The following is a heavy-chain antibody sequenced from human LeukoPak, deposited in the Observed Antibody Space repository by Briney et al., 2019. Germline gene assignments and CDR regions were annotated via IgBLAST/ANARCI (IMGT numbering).Heavy chain of an antibody. D-gene: IGHD3-10*01. CDR1: GFTFSSYA. CDR3: VKDITLWFRELGYFDY. V-gene: IGHV3-64D*06. J-gene: IGHJ4*02. Sequence: PGGSLRLSCSASGFTFSSYAMHWVRQAPGKGLEYVSAISSNGGSTYYADSVKGRFTISRDNSKNTLYLQMSSLRAEDTAVYYCVKDITLWFRELGYFDYWGQGTLVTVSS. CDR2: ISSNGGST.